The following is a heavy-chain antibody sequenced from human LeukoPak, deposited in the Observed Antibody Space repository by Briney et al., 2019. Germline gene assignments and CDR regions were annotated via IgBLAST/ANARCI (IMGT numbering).Heavy chain of an antibody. J-gene: IGHJ4*02. CDR1: GFSFSDYG. D-gene: IGHD4-23*01. Sequence: GGSQRLSCAASGFSFSDYGMHWVRQAPGKGLECVALISNDGTNKFYVDPVKGRFTISRDNSQNTLYLQMDSLTTDDTAVYYCARDLARGNSYYVDYWGQGTLVTVSS. CDR2: ISNDGTNK. V-gene: IGHV3-30*03. CDR3: ARDLARGNSYYVDY.